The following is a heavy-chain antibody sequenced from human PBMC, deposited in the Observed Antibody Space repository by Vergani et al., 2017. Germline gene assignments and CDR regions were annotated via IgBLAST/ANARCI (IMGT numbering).Heavy chain of an antibody. D-gene: IGHD6-13*01. J-gene: IGHJ5*02. V-gene: IGHV1-69*04. CDR1: GGTFSSYA. Sequence: QVQLVQSGAEVKKPGSSVKVSCKASGGTFSSYAISWVRQAPGQGLEWMGRIIPILGIANYAQKFQGRVTITADKSTSTAYMELSSLRSEDTAVYYCAREGIAAAGPYNWFDPWGQGTLVTVSS. CDR3: AREGIAAAGPYNWFDP. CDR2: IIPILGIA.